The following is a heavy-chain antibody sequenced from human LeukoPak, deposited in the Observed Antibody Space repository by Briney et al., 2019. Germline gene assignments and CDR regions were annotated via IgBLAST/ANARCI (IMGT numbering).Heavy chain of an antibody. V-gene: IGHV1-2*04. D-gene: IGHD3-16*01. CDR2: INPNSGGT. CDR3: ARVKNKITFGDRTLWY. J-gene: IGHJ4*02. Sequence: ASVKVSCKASGYTFTGYYMHWVRQAPGQGLEWMGWINPNSGGTNYAQKFQGWVTMTRDTSISIAYMELSRLRSDDTAVYYCARVKNKITFGDRTLWYWGQGTLVTVSS. CDR1: GYTFTGYY.